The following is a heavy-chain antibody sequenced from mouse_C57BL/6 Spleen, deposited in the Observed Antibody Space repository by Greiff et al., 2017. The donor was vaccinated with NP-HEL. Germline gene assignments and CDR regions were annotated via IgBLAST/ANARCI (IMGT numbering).Heavy chain of an antibody. J-gene: IGHJ1*03. D-gene: IGHD1-1*01. V-gene: IGHV1-15*01. Sequence: VQLQQSGAELVRPGASVTLSCKASGYTFTDYEMHWVKQTPVHGLEWIGAIDPETGGTAYNQKFTGKAILTADKSSSTAYMERRRLTAEDSAVDYCTNYYGSSDWDFDVWGTGTTVTVSS. CDR3: TNYYGSSDWDFDV. CDR2: IDPETGGT. CDR1: GYTFTDYE.